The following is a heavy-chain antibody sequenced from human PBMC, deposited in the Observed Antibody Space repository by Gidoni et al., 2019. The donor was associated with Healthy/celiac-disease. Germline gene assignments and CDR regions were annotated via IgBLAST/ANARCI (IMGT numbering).Heavy chain of an antibody. Sequence: QVQLQESGPGLVKPSETLSLTCTVSGSSISSGYYRGWLRQPPGKGLEWIVSIYHSGSTYYNPSLKSRVTISVDTSKNQFSLKLSSVTAADTAVYYCARRIADYSNYYFDYWGQGTLVTVSS. CDR2: IYHSGST. D-gene: IGHD4-4*01. CDR1: GSSISSGYY. J-gene: IGHJ4*02. CDR3: ARRIADYSNYYFDY. V-gene: IGHV4-38-2*02.